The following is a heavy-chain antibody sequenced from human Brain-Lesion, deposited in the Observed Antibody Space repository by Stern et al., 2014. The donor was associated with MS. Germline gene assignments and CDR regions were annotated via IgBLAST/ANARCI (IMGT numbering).Heavy chain of an antibody. CDR3: ARETGGYTYGDTDFFDY. Sequence: QVQLQESGPGLVKPSQTLSLTCIVSGGSISSGSFYWNWIRQPAGKGLEWIGRIYSSGSTNYNPYLKSRVPISGDPSKNHFPLKMISMTAADTAVYYCARETGGYTYGDTDFFDYWGQGALVTVSS. V-gene: IGHV4-61*02. CDR2: IYSSGST. D-gene: IGHD5-18*01. J-gene: IGHJ4*02. CDR1: GGSISSGSFY.